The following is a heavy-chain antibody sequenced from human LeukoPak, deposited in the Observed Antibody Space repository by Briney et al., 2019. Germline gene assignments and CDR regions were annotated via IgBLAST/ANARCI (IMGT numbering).Heavy chain of an antibody. CDR3: AKIVDYYDSSGYYFDY. J-gene: IGHJ4*02. CDR1: GYTLTELS. Sequence: GASVKVSCKVSGYTLTELSMHWVRQAPGQGLEWMGRINPNSGGTNYAQKFQGRVTMTRDTSISTAYMELSRLRSDDTAVYYCAKIVDYYDSSGYYFDYWGQGTLVTVSS. V-gene: IGHV1-2*06. CDR2: INPNSGGT. D-gene: IGHD3-22*01.